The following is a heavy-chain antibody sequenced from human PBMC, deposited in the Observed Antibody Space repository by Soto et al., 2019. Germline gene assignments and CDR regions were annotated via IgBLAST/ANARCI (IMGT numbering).Heavy chain of an antibody. D-gene: IGHD3-3*01. CDR3: ARDNPFYDFWSGSHRKWFDP. J-gene: IGHJ5*01. CDR2: IKEDGNER. Sequence: EVQLVESGGGLVQPGGSLRLSCAASGFTFGDYWMSWVRQAPGKGLEWVANIKEDGNERYYVDSVKGRFAISRDNPKKSLYLQMDSLRAEDTAVYYCARDNPFYDFWSGSHRKWFDPWGQGTLVTVSS. V-gene: IGHV3-7*03. CDR1: GFTFGDYW.